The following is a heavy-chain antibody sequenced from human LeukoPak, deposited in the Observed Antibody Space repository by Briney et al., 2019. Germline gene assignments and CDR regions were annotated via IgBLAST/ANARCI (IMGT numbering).Heavy chain of an antibody. V-gene: IGHV4-31*11. CDR3: ARSGRRGIMDV. Sequence: SETLSLTCAVSGGSISSGGYYWSWIRQHPGKGLEWIGYIYYSGSTYYNPSLKSRVTISVDTSKNQFSLKLSSVTAADTAVYYCARSGRRGIMDVWGQGTTVTVSS. CDR1: GGSISSGGYY. CDR2: IYYSGST. D-gene: IGHD2-15*01. J-gene: IGHJ6*02.